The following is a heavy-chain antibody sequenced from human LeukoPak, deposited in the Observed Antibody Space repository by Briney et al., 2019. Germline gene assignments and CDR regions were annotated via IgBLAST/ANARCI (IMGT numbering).Heavy chain of an antibody. Sequence: PGGSLRLSCEASGFNFNTYSMAWVRQAPGKGLEWVSIISRASESIFYADSVKGRFTISRDNAKNSLYLQMNSLRAEDTALYYCARGLDLGYSDSYGYSYYFDYWGQGTLVTVSS. D-gene: IGHD3-22*01. V-gene: IGHV3-21*04. CDR2: ISRASESI. J-gene: IGHJ4*02. CDR1: GFNFNTYS. CDR3: ARGLDLGYSDSYGYSYYFDY.